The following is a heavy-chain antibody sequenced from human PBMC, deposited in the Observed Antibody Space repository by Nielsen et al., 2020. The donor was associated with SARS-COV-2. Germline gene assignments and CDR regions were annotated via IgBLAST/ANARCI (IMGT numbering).Heavy chain of an antibody. CDR3: ATGSPIFDGMDV. J-gene: IGHJ6*02. Sequence: GGSLRLSCAGSGFTLSSYWMHWVRQAPGKGLEWVSGISWNSGSIGYADSVKGRFTISRDNAKNSLYLQMNSLRAEDTALYYCATGSPIFDGMDVWGQGTTVTVSS. CDR2: ISWNSGSI. D-gene: IGHD3-3*02. V-gene: IGHV3-9*01. CDR1: GFTLSSYW.